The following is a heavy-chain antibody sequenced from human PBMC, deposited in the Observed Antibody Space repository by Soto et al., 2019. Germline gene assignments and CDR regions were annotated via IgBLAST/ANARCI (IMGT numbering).Heavy chain of an antibody. D-gene: IGHD4-17*01. Sequence: VASVKVSCKASGYIFSGHYMPWVRQAPGQGLEWMGWINANSGGTYYAQKFQGRVTMTRDTSIRTAYMELSSLRSDDTAVYYCATLPVTDDFVNYYYNPAMDVWGQGTTVTVSS. J-gene: IGHJ6*02. CDR1: GYIFSGHY. CDR3: ATLPVTDDFVNYYYNPAMDV. CDR2: INANSGGT. V-gene: IGHV1-2*02.